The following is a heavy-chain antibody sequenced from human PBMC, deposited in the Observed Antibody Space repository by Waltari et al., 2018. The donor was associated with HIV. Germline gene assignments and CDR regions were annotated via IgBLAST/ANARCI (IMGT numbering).Heavy chain of an antibody. D-gene: IGHD3-22*01. Sequence: QVQLQESGPGLVKPSQTLSLTCTVSGGSISSGSYYWSWIRQPAGKGLEWIGRIYTSGSTNDNSSRKSRVTISGDTSKNHFSLKRSSVTAADTAVYYCARDRNYYYDSSGYFFNAFEIWGQGTMVTVSS. CDR2: IYTSGST. V-gene: IGHV4-61*02. J-gene: IGHJ3*02. CDR1: GGSISSGSYY. CDR3: ARDRNYYYDSSGYFFNAFEI.